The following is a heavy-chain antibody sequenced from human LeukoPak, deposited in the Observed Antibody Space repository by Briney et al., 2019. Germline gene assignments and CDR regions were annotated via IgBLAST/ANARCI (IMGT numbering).Heavy chain of an antibody. D-gene: IGHD1-26*01. CDR3: ARVARGNYYHFDS. V-gene: IGHV3-48*04. J-gene: IGHJ4*02. CDR2: ISSSSETT. CDR1: GFTFSSYS. Sequence: GGSLRLSCEASGFTFSSYSLTWVRQAPGKGLEWVSYISSSSETTSYADSVKGRFTSSRDYAKKSLCLQMNSLRAEDTAVYYCARVARGNYYHFDSWGQGTLVTVSS.